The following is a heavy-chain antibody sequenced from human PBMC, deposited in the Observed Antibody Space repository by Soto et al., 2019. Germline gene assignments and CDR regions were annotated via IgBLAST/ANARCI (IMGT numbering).Heavy chain of an antibody. D-gene: IGHD2-21*02. CDR3: ARGDKGGFDL. Sequence: EVQLVESEGGLVQRGGSLRLSCAASGFTLNYYWMHWVRQAPGQGLVWVSHIHSDGSSTTYADSVKGRFTISRDNAKNTVYLQMNSLRAEDTAVYYCARGDKGGFDLWGQGTTVTVSS. CDR2: IHSDGSST. J-gene: IGHJ3*01. CDR1: GFTLNYYW. V-gene: IGHV3-74*01.